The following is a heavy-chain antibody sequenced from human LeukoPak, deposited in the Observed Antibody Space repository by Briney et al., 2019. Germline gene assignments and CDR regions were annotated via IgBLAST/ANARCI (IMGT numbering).Heavy chain of an antibody. Sequence: GGSLRLSCAASGFTFSDYSMNWVRQAPGKGLEWVSYIGANSAIYYANSVKGRFTMSRDNAKNSLSLQMNSLRDDDTAVYYCAREGYYGGFDIWGQGTMVTVSS. V-gene: IGHV3-48*02. CDR1: GFTFSDYS. J-gene: IGHJ3*02. D-gene: IGHD3-10*01. CDR3: AREGYYGGFDI. CDR2: IGANSAI.